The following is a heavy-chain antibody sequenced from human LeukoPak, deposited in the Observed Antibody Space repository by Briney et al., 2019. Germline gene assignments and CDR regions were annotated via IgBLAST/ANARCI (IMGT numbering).Heavy chain of an antibody. CDR3: ARDSPGYSSGWYDP. Sequence: SETLSLTCTVSGGSISSSSYYWGWIRQPPGKGLEWIGNIYYTGSTYYNPSLKSRVTISVDTSKTQFSLKLTSVTAADTAVYYCARDSPGYSSGWYDPFGQGTLVTVTS. D-gene: IGHD6-19*01. J-gene: IGHJ5*02. V-gene: IGHV4-39*02. CDR2: IYYTGST. CDR1: GGSISSSSYY.